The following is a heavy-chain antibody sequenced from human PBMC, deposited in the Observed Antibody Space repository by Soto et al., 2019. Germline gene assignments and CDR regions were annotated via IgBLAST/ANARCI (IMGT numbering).Heavy chain of an antibody. CDR2: IYWDDDK. CDR3: XXXXXXXEXXX. V-gene: IGHV2-5*02. J-gene: IGHJ4*02. Sequence: QITLKESGPTLVKPTQTLTLTCTFSGFSLTTSGVGVGWIRQPPGKALEWLALIYWDDDKRYSPSLKSRLTITKDTSRNQVVXXXXXXXXXXXXXXXXXXXXXXXEXXXWGQGTLVTV. CDR1: GFSLTTSGVG. D-gene: IGHD3-10*01.